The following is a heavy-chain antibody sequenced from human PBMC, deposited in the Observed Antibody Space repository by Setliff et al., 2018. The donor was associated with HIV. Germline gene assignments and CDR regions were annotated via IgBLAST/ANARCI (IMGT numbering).Heavy chain of an antibody. CDR3: ARTADCSSTSCYLWYFDL. V-gene: IGHV4-39*01. Sequence: SETLSLTCTVSGGSISSVSYYWGWIRQPPGKGWEWIGSIYYSGSTYYNPSLKSRVTISVDTSKNQFSLTLSSVTAADTAVYYCARTADCSSTSCYLWYFDLWGRGTLVTVSS. D-gene: IGHD2-2*01. CDR1: GGSISSVSYY. J-gene: IGHJ2*01. CDR2: IYYSGST.